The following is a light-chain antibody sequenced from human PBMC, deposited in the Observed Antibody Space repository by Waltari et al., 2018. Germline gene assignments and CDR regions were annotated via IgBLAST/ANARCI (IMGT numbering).Light chain of an antibody. CDR2: DAS. J-gene: IGKJ4*01. Sequence: EIVLTQSPATLSLSPGERATLPCRASQSVGTYLAWYQQKPGQAPRLLISDASYRASGSPARFSGSGSGTDFTLTISSLEPEDFAIYYCQQRTDWPPLTFGGGTKVEIK. CDR3: QQRTDWPPLT. V-gene: IGKV3-11*01. CDR1: QSVGTY.